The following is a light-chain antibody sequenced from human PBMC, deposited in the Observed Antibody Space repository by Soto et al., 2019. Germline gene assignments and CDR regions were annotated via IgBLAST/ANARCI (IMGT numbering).Light chain of an antibody. CDR1: SSDVGGYDF. Sequence: QSALTQPRSVSGSPGQSVTISCTGTSSDVGGYDFVSWYQQHPGKAPKLMIYDVTKRPSGVPDRFSGSKSGNSASLTISGLQAEDEADYYCCSYAGSYNLGVFGGGTQLTVL. CDR3: CSYAGSYNLGV. V-gene: IGLV2-11*01. J-gene: IGLJ3*02. CDR2: DVT.